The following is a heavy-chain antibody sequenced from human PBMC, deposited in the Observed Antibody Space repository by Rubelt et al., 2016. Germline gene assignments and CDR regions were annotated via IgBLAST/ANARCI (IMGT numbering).Heavy chain of an antibody. J-gene: IGHJ5*02. CDR2: INADTGDP. CDR3: ARGRYGA. D-gene: IGHD3-16*02. CDR1: GYTLTTLA. Sequence: QVQLVQSGSELKKPGASVKISCKASGYTLTTLAMNWVRPAPGQGLEWMGWINADTGDPTYAQGFTGRFVFSLDTSDNTAYLQCSSLQPEDTAVYFCARGRYGAWGQGTLVTVSS. V-gene: IGHV7-4-1*02.